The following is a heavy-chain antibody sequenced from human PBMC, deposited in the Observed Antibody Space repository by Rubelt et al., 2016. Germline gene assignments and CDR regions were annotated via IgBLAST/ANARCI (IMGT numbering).Heavy chain of an antibody. CDR3: AKGFSGGSYYRGDY. D-gene: IGHD1-26*01. J-gene: IGHJ4*02. V-gene: IGHV3-23*01. Sequence: LESGGGLVQPGGSLRLSCATSGFTFNTYAMIWVRQAPGKGLEWVSHISGSGPTTYYAESVRGRFAISTDSSKNTLFLQMNSLRAEDTALYYCAKGFSGGSYYRGDYWGQGTLVTVSS. CDR2: ISGSGPTT. CDR1: GFTFNTYA.